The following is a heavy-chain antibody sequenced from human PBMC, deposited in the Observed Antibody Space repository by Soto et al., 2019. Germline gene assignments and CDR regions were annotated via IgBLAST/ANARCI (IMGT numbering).Heavy chain of an antibody. Sequence: SVKDSFKDSGYTSTSYDINRLRQLNGQGLERKEWMNHNRGNTGYAQKCQGRVTMTRNTSINTAYMELSSLRSEDKAVYYCARALPATTFDYWGQGTLVTVSS. CDR3: ARALPATTFDY. CDR1: GYTSTSYD. J-gene: IGHJ4*02. V-gene: IGHV1-8*01. D-gene: IGHD5-12*01. CDR2: MNHNRGNT.